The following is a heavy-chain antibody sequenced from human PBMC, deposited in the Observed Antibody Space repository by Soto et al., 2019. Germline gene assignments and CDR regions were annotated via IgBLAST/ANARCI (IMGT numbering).Heavy chain of an antibody. D-gene: IGHD6-19*01. V-gene: IGHV3-30-3*01. J-gene: IGHJ5*02. CDR3: ATRFSSGWSRYNYFGP. CDR1: GFTLSSYA. CDR2: ISYDGSNK. Sequence: GGSLRLSCAASGFTLSSYAMHWVRQAPGKGLAWVAVISYDGSNKYYADSVRGRCTISRDNSKNTLYLQMNALSDEDTAVYYCATRFSSGWSRYNYFGPWGQGALVTVSS.